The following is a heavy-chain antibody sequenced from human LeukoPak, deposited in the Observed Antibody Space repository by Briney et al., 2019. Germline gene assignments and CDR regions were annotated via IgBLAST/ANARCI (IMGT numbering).Heavy chain of an antibody. CDR2: IRSKANSYAT. Sequence: TGGSLRLSCAASGFTFSGSAMHWVRQASGKGLEWVGRIRSKANSYATAYAASVKGGFNISRDDSKNTAYLQMNSLKTEDTAVYYCTRHGYLSDYVDIDYWGQGTLVTVSS. V-gene: IGHV3-73*01. CDR1: GFTFSGSA. D-gene: IGHD4-17*01. J-gene: IGHJ4*02. CDR3: TRHGYLSDYVDIDY.